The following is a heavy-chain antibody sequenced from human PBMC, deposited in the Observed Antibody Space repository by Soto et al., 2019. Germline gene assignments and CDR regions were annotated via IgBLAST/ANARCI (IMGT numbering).Heavy chain of an antibody. Sequence: EVQLVESGGGLVQPGGSLRLSCAASGFSFSGNWMTWVRQAPGKGLEWGANVNEDGSEKNYVDSVKGRFTISRDNAKNSLYLQMNSLTAADPAVYYCARLRSGWSIDYWGQGALVSVSS. CDR3: ARLRSGWSIDY. CDR1: GFSFSGNW. J-gene: IGHJ4*02. CDR2: VNEDGSEK. D-gene: IGHD6-19*01. V-gene: IGHV3-7*03.